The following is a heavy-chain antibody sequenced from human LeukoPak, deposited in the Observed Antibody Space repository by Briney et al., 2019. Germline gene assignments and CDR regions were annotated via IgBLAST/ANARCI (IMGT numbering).Heavy chain of an antibody. CDR1: GYTFTSYY. CDR3: ATAGRAGGRTPNWGYYFDY. V-gene: IGHV1-46*01. D-gene: IGHD7-27*01. CDR2: INPSGGTT. J-gene: IGHJ4*02. Sequence: GASVKVSCKASGYTFTSYYIHWVRQAPGHGLEWMGIINPSGGTTRYAQKFQGRVTMTRDTSTSTVYMELSSLRSEDAAVYYCATAGRAGGRTPNWGYYFDYWGQGTLVTVSS.